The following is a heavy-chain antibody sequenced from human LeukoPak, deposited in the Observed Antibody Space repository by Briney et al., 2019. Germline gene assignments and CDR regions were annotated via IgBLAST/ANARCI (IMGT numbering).Heavy chain of an antibody. CDR2: IYHSGST. Sequence: SETLSPTCTVSGGSISSYYWSWIRQPPGKGLEWIGYIYHSGSTSYNPSLKSRVTISVDTSKNQFSLKLSSVTAADTAVYYCARHSYYDSSGYRFDYWGQGTLVTVSS. V-gene: IGHV4-59*08. CDR3: ARHSYYDSSGYRFDY. CDR1: GGSISSYY. D-gene: IGHD3-22*01. J-gene: IGHJ4*02.